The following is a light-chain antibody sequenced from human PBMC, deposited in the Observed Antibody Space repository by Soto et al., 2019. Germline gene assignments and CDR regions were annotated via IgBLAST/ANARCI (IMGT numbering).Light chain of an antibody. J-gene: IGKJ4*01. CDR1: QALSNY. CDR3: QQLSRYPLT. Sequence: DIQLTQSPSFLSASVGDTFTITCRASQALSNYLAWYQQKPGKAPDLLIYSASTLQSGVPSRFSGSGSETEFSLTIRALQPEDFATYYCQQLSRYPLTFGGGTKVDIK. V-gene: IGKV1-9*01. CDR2: SAS.